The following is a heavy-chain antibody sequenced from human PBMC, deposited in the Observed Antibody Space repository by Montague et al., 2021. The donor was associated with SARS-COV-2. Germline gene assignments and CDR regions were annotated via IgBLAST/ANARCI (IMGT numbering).Heavy chain of an antibody. D-gene: IGHD3-3*01. CDR3: ARGYDFWSGGYYYYYGMDV. CDR2: ISSNSSYI. CDR1: GFTFSSYS. J-gene: IGHJ6*02. V-gene: IGHV3-21*01. Sequence: SLRLSCAASGFTFSSYSMNWVRQAPGKGLEWFSSISSNSSYIYYADSVKGRFTISRDNAKNSLYLQMNSLRAEDTAVYYCARGYDFWSGGYYYYYGMDVWGQGTTVTVSS.